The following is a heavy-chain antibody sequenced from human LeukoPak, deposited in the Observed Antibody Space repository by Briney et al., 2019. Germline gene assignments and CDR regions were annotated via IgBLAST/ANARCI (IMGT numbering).Heavy chain of an antibody. CDR1: GFTVSSYY. CDR3: ARGIDY. CDR2: IYTGGGR. Sequence: GGSLRLSCAASGFTVSSYYMNWVRQAPGKELEWVSVIYTGGGRYYADSVRGRFTISRDTSKNMVFLQMNSLRVEDTAVYYCARGIDYWGRGTLVTVSP. V-gene: IGHV3-53*01. J-gene: IGHJ4*02.